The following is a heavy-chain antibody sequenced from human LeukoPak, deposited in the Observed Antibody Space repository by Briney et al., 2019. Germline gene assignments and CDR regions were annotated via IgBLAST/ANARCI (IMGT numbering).Heavy chain of an antibody. J-gene: IGHJ4*02. CDR2: ISSSSIYI. V-gene: IGHV3-21*01. CDR3: ARAAHPTSGGWPFDY. Sequence: ETLSLTCTVSGGSISSGPYYWGWIRQPPGKGLEWVSPISSSSIYIYYADSVKGRFTISRDNAKNSLYLQMNSLRAEDTAVYFCARAAHPTSGGWPFDYWGQGTLVTVSS. D-gene: IGHD1-26*01. CDR1: GGSISSGPYY.